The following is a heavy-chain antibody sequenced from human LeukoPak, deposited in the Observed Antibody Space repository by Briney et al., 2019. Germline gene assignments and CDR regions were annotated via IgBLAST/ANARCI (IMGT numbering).Heavy chain of an antibody. J-gene: IGHJ4*02. CDR2: IYYSGST. CDR3: ARGLFGVFDY. D-gene: IGHD3-3*01. V-gene: IGHV4-59*01. CDR1: GGSISSYY. Sequence: SETLSLTCTVSGGSISSYYWSWIRQPPGKGLEWIGYIYYSGSTNYNPSLKSRVTISVDTSKNQFSLKLSSVTAADTAVYHCARGLFGVFDYWGQGTLVTVSS.